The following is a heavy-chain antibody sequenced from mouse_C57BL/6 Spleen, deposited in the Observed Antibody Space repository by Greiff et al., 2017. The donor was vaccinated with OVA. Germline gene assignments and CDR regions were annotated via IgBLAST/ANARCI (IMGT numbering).Heavy chain of an antibody. V-gene: IGHV1-78*01. CDR2: IYPRDGST. Sequence: VQLQQSDAELVKPGASVKISCKVSGYTFTDHTIHWMKQRPEQGLEWIGYIYPRDGSTKYNEKFKGKATLTADKSSSTAYMQLNSLTSEDSAVYFGARSLNYGSSRYYAMDYWGQGTSVTVYS. D-gene: IGHD1-1*01. CDR1: GYTFTDHT. CDR3: ARSLNYGSSRYYAMDY. J-gene: IGHJ4*01.